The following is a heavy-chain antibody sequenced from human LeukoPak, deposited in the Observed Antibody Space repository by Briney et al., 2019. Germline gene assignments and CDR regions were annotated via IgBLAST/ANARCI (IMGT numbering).Heavy chain of an antibody. CDR2: ISGRDGST. CDR3: ASGTVAGTGGFDY. Sequence: PGGSLTLSCAASGFTCSSYSMIWLRQARGKGVEWVSAISGRDGSTYYADSVKGRFTISRDNSKNTLYLQMNSLRAEDTAVYYCASGTVAGTGGFDYWGQGTLVTVSS. D-gene: IGHD6-19*01. CDR1: GFTCSSYS. J-gene: IGHJ4*02. V-gene: IGHV3-23*01.